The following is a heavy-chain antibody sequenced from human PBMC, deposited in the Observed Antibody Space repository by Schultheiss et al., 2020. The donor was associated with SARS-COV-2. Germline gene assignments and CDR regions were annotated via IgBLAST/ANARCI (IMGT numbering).Heavy chain of an antibody. CDR2: ISSSSSYI. D-gene: IGHD3-22*01. CDR3: ARVGADGDSSEGGYYYYYYGMDV. Sequence: GGSLRLSCAASGFTFSSYSMNWVRQAPGKGLEWVSSISSSSSYIYYADSVKGRFTISRDNAKNSLYLQMNSLRAEDTAVYYCARVGADGDSSEGGYYYYYYGMDVWGQGTTVTVSS. J-gene: IGHJ6*02. V-gene: IGHV3-21*01. CDR1: GFTFSSYS.